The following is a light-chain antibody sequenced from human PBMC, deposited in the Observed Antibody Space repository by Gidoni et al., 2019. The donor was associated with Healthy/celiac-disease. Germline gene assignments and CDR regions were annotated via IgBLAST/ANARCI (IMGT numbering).Light chain of an antibody. J-gene: IGKJ5*01. CDR1: QSVSSSY. Sequence: EIVLTQSPGTLSLSPGERATLSCRASQSVSSSYLAWYQQKPGQAPRLLISGASSRATGIPDRFSGSGSGTDFTLTISRLEPEDFAVYYCQQYGSWITFGQGTRLEIK. CDR2: GAS. CDR3: QQYGSWIT. V-gene: IGKV3-20*01.